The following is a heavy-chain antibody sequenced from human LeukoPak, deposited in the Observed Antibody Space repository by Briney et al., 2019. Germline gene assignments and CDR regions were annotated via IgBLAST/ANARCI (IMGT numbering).Heavy chain of an antibody. Sequence: GGSLRLSCAASGFTFSSYSMNWVSQAPGKGLEWVSSISSSSSYIYYADSVKGRFTISRGNAKNSLYLQMNSLRAEDTAVYYCARSPRSMVRGVITHDYWGQGTLVTVSS. D-gene: IGHD3-10*01. CDR2: ISSSSSYI. J-gene: IGHJ4*02. V-gene: IGHV3-21*01. CDR1: GFTFSSYS. CDR3: ARSPRSMVRGVITHDY.